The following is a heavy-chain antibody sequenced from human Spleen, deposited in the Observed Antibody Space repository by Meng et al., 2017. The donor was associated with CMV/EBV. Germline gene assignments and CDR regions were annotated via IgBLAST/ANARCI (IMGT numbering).Heavy chain of an antibody. Sequence: GGSLRLSCAASGFTFSSYAIHWVRQAPGKGLDWVAVISYDGSNKYYADSVKGRFTIARDNSKNTLYLQMNSLRTEDTAFYYCAGEVKIFGVVDWGQGTLVTVSS. CDR2: ISYDGSNK. CDR1: GFTFSSYA. V-gene: IGHV3-30*04. CDR3: AGEVKIFGVVD. D-gene: IGHD3-3*01. J-gene: IGHJ4*02.